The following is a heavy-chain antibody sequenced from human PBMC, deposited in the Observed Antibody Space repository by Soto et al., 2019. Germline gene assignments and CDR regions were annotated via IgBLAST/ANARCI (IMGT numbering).Heavy chain of an antibody. CDR2: VHYSGTT. V-gene: IGHV4-59*12. Sequence: SETLSLTCTVSGGSISSFYWRWIRQAPGKGLEWIGYVHYSGTTNYTPSLKSRVSMSLDASKRHLSLTLNSVTSADTTVYYCARATALIYGDCPGAEYFDFWGQGIKVTVSS. D-gene: IGHD4-17*01. J-gene: IGHJ4*02. CDR1: GGSISSFY. CDR3: ARATALIYGDCPGAEYFDF.